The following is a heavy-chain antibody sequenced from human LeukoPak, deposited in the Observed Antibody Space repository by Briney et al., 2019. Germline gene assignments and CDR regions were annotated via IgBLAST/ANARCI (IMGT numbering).Heavy chain of an antibody. Sequence: ASVKVSCKASDYTFTSYGISWVRQAPGQGLEWMGWISAYNGNTNYAQKFQGSVTMTRDTSISTVYMELSRLRSDDTAVYYCARASGSYWWFDSWGQGTLVTVSS. CDR3: ARASGSYWWFDS. J-gene: IGHJ5*01. V-gene: IGHV1-18*01. D-gene: IGHD1-26*01. CDR1: DYTFTSYG. CDR2: ISAYNGNT.